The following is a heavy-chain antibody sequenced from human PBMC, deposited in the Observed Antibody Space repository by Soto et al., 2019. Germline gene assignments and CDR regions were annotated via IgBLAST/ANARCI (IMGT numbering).Heavy chain of an antibody. CDR2: INHSGST. CDR1: GGSFSGYY. J-gene: IGHJ4*02. CDR3: ASSGLIGRIAAADFDY. V-gene: IGHV4-34*01. D-gene: IGHD6-13*01. Sequence: SETLSLTCAVYGGSFSGYYWSWIRQPPGKGLEWIGEINHSGSTNYNPSLKSRVTISVDTSKNQFSLKLSSVTAADTAVYYCASSGLIGRIAAADFDYWGQGTLVTVSS.